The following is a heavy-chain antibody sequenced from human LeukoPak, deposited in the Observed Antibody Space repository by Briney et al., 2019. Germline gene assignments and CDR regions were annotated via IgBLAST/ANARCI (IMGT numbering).Heavy chain of an antibody. CDR1: GFTFSNYA. J-gene: IGHJ6*04. D-gene: IGHD3-10*01. CDR2: ISYEGRVT. CDR3: VRDRAPWGGALGGAKGMDV. V-gene: IGHV3-30*04. Sequence: PGKSLRLTCAASGFTFSNYAVHWVRQPPGKGLEWAAVISYEGRVTYYADSVKGRFTISRDNSKNTLDLQMNSLRVEDTAVYYCVRDRAPWGGALGGAKGMDVWGEGTTVTVSS.